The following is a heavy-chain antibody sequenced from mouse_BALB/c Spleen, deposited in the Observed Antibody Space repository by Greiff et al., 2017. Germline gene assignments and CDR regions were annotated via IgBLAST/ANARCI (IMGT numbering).Heavy chain of an antibody. CDR2: IWAGGST. D-gene: IGHD2-14*01. V-gene: IGHV2-9*02. CDR3: ARDEEGTPRYFDV. Sequence: VMLVESGPGLVAPSQSLSITCTVSGFSLTSYGVHWVRQPPGKGLEWLGVIWAGGSTNYNSALMSRLSISKDNSKSQVFLKMNSLQTDDTAMYYCARDEEGTPRYFDVWGAGTTVTVSS. CDR1: GFSLTSYG. J-gene: IGHJ1*01.